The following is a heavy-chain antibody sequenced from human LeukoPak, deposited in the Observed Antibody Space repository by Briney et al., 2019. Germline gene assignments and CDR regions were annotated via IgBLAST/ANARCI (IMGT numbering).Heavy chain of an antibody. CDR3: ARGGPEWPLDY. D-gene: IGHD3-3*01. Sequence: GRSLRLSCAASGFSFNTYVMLWVRQAPGKGLECVAVIWYDGSNTYYADSVKGRFTISRDNSKNTLYLQMNSLRAEDTAVYYCARGGPEWPLDYWGQGTLVTVSS. CDR2: IWYDGSNT. CDR1: GFSFNTYV. V-gene: IGHV3-33*01. J-gene: IGHJ4*02.